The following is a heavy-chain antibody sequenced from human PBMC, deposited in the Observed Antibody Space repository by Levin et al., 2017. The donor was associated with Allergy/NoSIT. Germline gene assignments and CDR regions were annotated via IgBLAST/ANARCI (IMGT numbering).Heavy chain of an antibody. CDR1: GYTFASNA. CDR3: AKEYQLLSHSYGMDV. J-gene: IGHJ6*02. V-gene: IGHV7-4-1*02. D-gene: IGHD2-2*01. CDR2: INTFTGNP. Sequence: GASVKVSCKASGYTFASNAMNWVRQAPGQGLEWMGWINTFTGNPTYAQGFTGRFVFSLDATVSTAYLEISSLKVEDTAIYYCAKEYQLLSHSYGMDVWGQGYLVTVSS.